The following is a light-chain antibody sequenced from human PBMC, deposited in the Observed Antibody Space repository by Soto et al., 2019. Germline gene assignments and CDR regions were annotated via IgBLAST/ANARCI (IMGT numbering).Light chain of an antibody. CDR3: SSYAGSNNFV. J-gene: IGLJ3*02. CDR2: DVS. CDR1: SSDVGGYNY. V-gene: IGLV2-8*01. Sequence: QSVLTQPPSASGSPGQSVTISCTGTSSDVGGYNYVSWYQRHPGKAPKLMIYDVSKRPSGVPDRFSGSKSGNTASLTVSGXXXXDEADYYCSSYAGSNNFVFGGGTKLTVL.